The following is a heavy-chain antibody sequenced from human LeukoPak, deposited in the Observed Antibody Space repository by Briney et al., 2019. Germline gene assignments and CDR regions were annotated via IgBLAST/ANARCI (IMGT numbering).Heavy chain of an antibody. CDR2: IYTSGST. V-gene: IGHV4-4*09. CDR3: ASLPRDGYNYGKYAGRNWFDP. D-gene: IGHD5-24*01. J-gene: IGHJ5*02. Sequence: SETLSLTCTVSGGSISSYYWSWIRQPPGKGLEWIGYIYTSGSTKYNPSLKSRVTISVDTSKNQFSLKLSSVTAADTAVYYCASLPRDGYNYGKYAGRNWFDPWGQGTLVTVSS. CDR1: GGSISSYY.